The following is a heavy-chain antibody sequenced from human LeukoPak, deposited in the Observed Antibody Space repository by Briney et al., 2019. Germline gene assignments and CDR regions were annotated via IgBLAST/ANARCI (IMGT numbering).Heavy chain of an antibody. CDR1: GFTFDTYM. V-gene: IGHV3-23*05. Sequence: GGSLRLSCAASGFTFDTYMMSWVRQAPGQGLEWVSTIYGSGTKTNYVDSVKGRFTVSRDNSKNTLFLQMNSLRADDTAIYYCARDPGGSYDYWGQGTLVTVSS. CDR3: ARDPGGSYDY. D-gene: IGHD1-26*01. J-gene: IGHJ4*02. CDR2: IYGSGTKT.